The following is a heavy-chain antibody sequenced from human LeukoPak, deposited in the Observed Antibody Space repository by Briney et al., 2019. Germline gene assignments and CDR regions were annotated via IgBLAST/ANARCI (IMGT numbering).Heavy chain of an antibody. CDR3: ARDVGYYFDY. J-gene: IGHJ4*02. V-gene: IGHV3-21*01. CDR2: ISSSSSYI. Sequence: PGGSLRLSCAASGFTFSSYSMNWVRQAPEKGLEWVSSISSSSSYIYYADSVKGRFTISRDNAKNSLYLQTNSLRAEDTAVYYCARDVGYYFDYWGQGTLVTVSS. D-gene: IGHD1-26*01. CDR1: GFTFSSYS.